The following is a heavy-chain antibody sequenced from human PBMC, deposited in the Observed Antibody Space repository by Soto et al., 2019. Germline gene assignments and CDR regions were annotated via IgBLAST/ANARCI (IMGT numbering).Heavy chain of an antibody. Sequence: EVQLVETGGGSIQPGGSLRLSCAASGFTVSNNYMTWVRQVPGKGLEWVSIIYSGGHTSYADSVKGRFTISRDNSKNTLYLEKNSLSVKDTAVYYCARKPDSIPVPEADRVWGRGTLVTVSS. CDR1: GFTVSNNY. CDR3: ARKPDSIPVPEADRV. J-gene: IGHJ4*02. V-gene: IGHV3-53*02. CDR2: IYSGGHT. D-gene: IGHD2-15*01.